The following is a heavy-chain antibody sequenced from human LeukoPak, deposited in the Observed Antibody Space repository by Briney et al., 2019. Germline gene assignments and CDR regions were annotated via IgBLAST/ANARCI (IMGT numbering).Heavy chain of an antibody. D-gene: IGHD3-3*01. J-gene: IGHJ2*01. Sequence: GGSLRLSCAASGFTFSSFAMSWVRQAPGKGPEWGSGISGSGAITFYADSVKGRFTISRDNSKNTLYLQMSSLSAEDTAVYYCAKDREYFAYFAFWFFDVWGRGTLVTVSS. CDR1: GFTFSSFA. CDR2: ISGSGAIT. CDR3: AKDREYFAYFAFWFFDV. V-gene: IGHV3-23*01.